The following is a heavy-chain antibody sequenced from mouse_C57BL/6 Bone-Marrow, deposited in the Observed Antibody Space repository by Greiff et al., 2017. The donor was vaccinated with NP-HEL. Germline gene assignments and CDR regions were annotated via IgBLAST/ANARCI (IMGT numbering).Heavy chain of an antibody. Sequence: EVQLVESGPGLVKPSQSLSLTCSVTGYSITSGYYWNWIRQFPGNKLEWMGYISYDGSNNYNPSLKNRISITRDTSKNQFFLKLNSVTTEDTATYYCARDLLWYPAWFAYWGQGTLVTVSA. V-gene: IGHV3-6*01. CDR2: ISYDGSN. CDR1: GYSITSGYY. D-gene: IGHD2-10*01. CDR3: ARDLLWYPAWFAY. J-gene: IGHJ3*01.